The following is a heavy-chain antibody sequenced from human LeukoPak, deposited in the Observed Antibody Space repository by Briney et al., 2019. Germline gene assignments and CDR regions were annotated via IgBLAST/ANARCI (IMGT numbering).Heavy chain of an antibody. J-gene: IGHJ6*02. D-gene: IGHD6-6*01. CDR3: ARDGEQLVARYYYYGMDV. CDR2: ISAYNGNT. Sequence: GASVTASCKASGYTFTSYGISWVRQAPGQGLEWMGWISAYNGNTNYAQKLQGRVTMTTDTSTSTAYMELRSLRSDDTAVYYCARDGEQLVARYYYYGMDVWGQGTTVTVSS. CDR1: GYTFTSYG. V-gene: IGHV1-18*01.